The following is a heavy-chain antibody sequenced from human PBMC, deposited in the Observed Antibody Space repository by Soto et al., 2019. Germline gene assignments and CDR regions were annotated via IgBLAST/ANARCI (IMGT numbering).Heavy chain of an antibody. J-gene: IGHJ4*01. CDR2: IKSKADGGTT. D-gene: IGHD1-20*01. CDR1: GFSLSSYA. Sequence: PGWCLRLSCAASGFSLSSYAMCWLRQAPGKGLEWVGRIKSKADGGTTDFAAPVKGRFAISRDDSINMMYMQMSSLRTEDTVVYYCTTDFYNSMRIVRFVYCCHRSLFTV. V-gene: IGHV3-15*01. CDR3: TTDFYNSMRIVRFVY.